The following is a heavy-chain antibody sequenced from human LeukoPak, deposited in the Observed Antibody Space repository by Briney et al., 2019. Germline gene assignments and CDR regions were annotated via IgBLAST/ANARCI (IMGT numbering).Heavy chain of an antibody. V-gene: IGHV1-69*05. J-gene: IGHJ6*02. CDR3: ARGMRYFDWSTGPDWGMDV. CDR2: IIPIFGTA. D-gene: IGHD3-9*01. Sequence: SVKVSCKASGGTFSSYAISWVRQAPGQGLEWMGGIIPIFGTANYAQKFQGRVTITTDESTSTAYMELSSLRSEDTAVYYCARGMRYFDWSTGPDWGMDVWGQGTTVTVSS. CDR1: GGTFSSYA.